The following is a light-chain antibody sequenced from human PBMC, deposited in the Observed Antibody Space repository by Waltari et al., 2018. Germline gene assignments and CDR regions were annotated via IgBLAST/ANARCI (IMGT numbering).Light chain of an antibody. Sequence: QSALTQPRSVSGSPGPSVPISCTGPSSDVGGYNFVSWDHQYPGKAPKLVIYDVNKRPSGVPVRFSGSKSGNTASLIISGLQTEDEADYYCCSYAGYYTVFGGGTKVAVL. CDR2: DVN. J-gene: IGLJ3*02. CDR3: CSYAGYYTV. CDR1: SSDVGGYNF. V-gene: IGLV2-11*01.